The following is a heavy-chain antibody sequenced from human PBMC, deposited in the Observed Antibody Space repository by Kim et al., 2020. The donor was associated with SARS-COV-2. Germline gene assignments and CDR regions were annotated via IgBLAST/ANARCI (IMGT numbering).Heavy chain of an antibody. CDR3: MFVDCSCGSCGPYGMDF. CDR2: INSDGSST. J-gene: IGHJ6*03. V-gene: IGHV3-74*01. CDR1: GFIFITYW. D-gene: IGHD2-15*01. Sequence: GGSLRLSCAASGFIFITYWMHWVRQAPGKGLVWVSRINSDGSSTSYADSVKGRFTISRDNAKNTLYLQMNSLRAEDTAVYYCMFVDCSCGSCGPYGMDF.